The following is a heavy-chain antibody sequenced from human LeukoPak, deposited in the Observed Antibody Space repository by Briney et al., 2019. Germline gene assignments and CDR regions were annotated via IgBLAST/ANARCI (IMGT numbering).Heavy chain of an antibody. V-gene: IGHV4-34*01. CDR1: GGSFSGYY. D-gene: IGHD2-8*01. J-gene: IGHJ4*02. CDR2: INHSGST. Sequence: SETLSFTCAVYGGSFSGYYWSWIRQPPGKGPEWIGEINHSGSTNYNPSLKSRVTISLDTSKNQFSVRLTSMTAADTAVYYCSRENGAFSPSGYWGQGTLVTVLS. CDR3: SRENGAFSPSGY.